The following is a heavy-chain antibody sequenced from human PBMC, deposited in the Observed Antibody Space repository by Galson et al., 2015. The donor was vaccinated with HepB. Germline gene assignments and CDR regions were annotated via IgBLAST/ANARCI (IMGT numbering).Heavy chain of an antibody. CDR2: ISSNGDNT. J-gene: IGHJ4*02. V-gene: IGHV3-64D*06. CDR1: GFSFSSSA. CDR3: VIRGNSGYYDN. D-gene: IGHD3-22*01. Sequence: SLRLSCAASGFSFSSSAMHWVRQAPGKRLEYVSSISSNGDNTYYTDSVKGRFTISRDNSKNILYLQMSSLRTEDTAVYYCVIRGNSGYYDNWGQGTLVTVSS.